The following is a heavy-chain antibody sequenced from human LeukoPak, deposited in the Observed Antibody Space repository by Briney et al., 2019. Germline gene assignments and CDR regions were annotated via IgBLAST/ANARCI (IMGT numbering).Heavy chain of an antibody. D-gene: IGHD3-22*01. CDR2: ILVGSGNT. CDR3: TADPYFDNSGPPRWFDP. Sequence: SVKVSCKASGYIFTSYGINWVRQAPGQGLEWIGWILVGSGNTNYAQKFQERVTITRDMSTSTAYMELSSLRSEDTAVYYCTADPYFDNSGPPRWFDPWGQGTLVTVSS. J-gene: IGHJ5*02. V-gene: IGHV1-58*02. CDR1: GYIFTSYG.